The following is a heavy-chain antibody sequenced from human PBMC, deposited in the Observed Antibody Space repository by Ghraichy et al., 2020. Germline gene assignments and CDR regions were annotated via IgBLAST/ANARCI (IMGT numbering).Heavy chain of an antibody. CDR1: GGSISSYY. CDR2: IYYSGST. J-gene: IGHJ3*02. CDR3: ARDAVETANWGSPNAFDI. Sequence: SETLSLTCTVSGGSISSYYWSWIRQPPGKGLEWIGYIYYSGSTNYNPSLKSRVTISVDTSKNQFSLKLSSVTAADTAVYYCARDAVETANWGSPNAFDIWGQGTMVTVSS. V-gene: IGHV4-59*01. D-gene: IGHD7-27*01.